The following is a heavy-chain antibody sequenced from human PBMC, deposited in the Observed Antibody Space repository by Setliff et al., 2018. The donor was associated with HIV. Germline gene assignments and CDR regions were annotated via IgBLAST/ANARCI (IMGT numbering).Heavy chain of an antibody. J-gene: IGHJ6*03. CDR1: GFTFFDYA. CDR2: ISSSGSYI. V-gene: IGHV3-21*04. CDR3: AKNKWLPRNSYYYYMDV. D-gene: IGHD6-19*01. Sequence: PGGSLRLSCAASGFTFFDYALNWVRQAPGKGLEWVSSISSSGSYIYYADSVKGRFTISRDHAKNSLYLQMNSLRDEDTALYYCAKNKWLPRNSYYYYMDVWGKGTTVTVSS.